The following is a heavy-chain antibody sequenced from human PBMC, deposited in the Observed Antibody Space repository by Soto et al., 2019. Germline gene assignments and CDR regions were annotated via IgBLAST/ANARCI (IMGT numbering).Heavy chain of an antibody. Sequence: QVQLVQSGAEEKKPGASVKVSCKASGYTFTSYAMHWVRQAPGQRLEWMGWINAGNGNTKYSQKFQGRVTITRDTSASTAYRERSSRSSEDTAGYYWGGRFVVVTALDYWGRGTLSPSPQ. CDR1: GYTFTSYA. CDR2: INAGNGNT. CDR3: GGRFVVVTALDY. V-gene: IGHV1-3*05. J-gene: IGHJ4*02. D-gene: IGHD2-21*02.